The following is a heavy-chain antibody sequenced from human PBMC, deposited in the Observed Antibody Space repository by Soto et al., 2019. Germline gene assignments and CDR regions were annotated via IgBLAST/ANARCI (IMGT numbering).Heavy chain of an antibody. D-gene: IGHD1-1*01. Sequence: PGGSLRLSCAASGFTFSSYAMSWVRQAPGKGLEWVSAISGSGGSTYYADSVKGRFTISRDNSKNTLYLQMNSLRAEDTAVYYCAKGGVELERRANWFDPWGQGTLVTVSS. CDR1: GFTFSSYA. CDR3: AKGGVELERRANWFDP. V-gene: IGHV3-23*01. CDR2: ISGSGGST. J-gene: IGHJ5*02.